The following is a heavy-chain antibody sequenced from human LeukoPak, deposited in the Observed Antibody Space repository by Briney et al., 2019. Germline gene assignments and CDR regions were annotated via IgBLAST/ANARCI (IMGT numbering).Heavy chain of an antibody. V-gene: IGHV4-31*03. Sequence: PSQTLSLTCTVSGTSISSGAYSWSWVRQHPGKGLEWIAYIYYSGNTYYNPSLKSRVTISVDKSKNHFSLKLSSVTAADTAVYYCARADDRSGYCDYWGQGTLVTVSS. J-gene: IGHJ4*02. D-gene: IGHD3-22*01. CDR3: ARADDRSGYCDY. CDR2: IYYSGNT. CDR1: GTSISSGAYS.